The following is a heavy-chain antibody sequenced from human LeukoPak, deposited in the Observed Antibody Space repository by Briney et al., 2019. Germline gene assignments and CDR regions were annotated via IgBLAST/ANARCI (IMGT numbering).Heavy chain of an antibody. Sequence: RGSLRLSCAASGFSFSSYAMSWVRQAPGKGLEWVSSVSESGDGTYYADSVMGRFIISRDNSRKTFHLQMDSLRADDTAIYYCAKGKVNHLGALDFWGQGTLVTVSS. D-gene: IGHD1-26*01. V-gene: IGHV3-23*01. CDR2: VSESGDGT. CDR3: AKGKVNHLGALDF. CDR1: GFSFSSYA. J-gene: IGHJ4*02.